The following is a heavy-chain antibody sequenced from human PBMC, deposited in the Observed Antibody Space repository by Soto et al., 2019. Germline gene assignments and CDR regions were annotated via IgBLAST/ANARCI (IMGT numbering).Heavy chain of an antibody. Sequence: QVQLQESGPGLVKPSETLSLTCTVSGGSVSSGSDCWHWIRHPPGQGLEWNGYIYNTASNNYNPSLTSRFTISVDTSKNRFAQNLNSVAAADAAMYYCARAKKSYYDGGAYPVDSWGQGTLVTVPS. J-gene: IGHJ5*01. CDR2: IYNTASN. CDR1: GGSVSSGSDC. CDR3: ARAKKSYYDGGAYPVDS. V-gene: IGHV4-61*01. D-gene: IGHD3-22*01.